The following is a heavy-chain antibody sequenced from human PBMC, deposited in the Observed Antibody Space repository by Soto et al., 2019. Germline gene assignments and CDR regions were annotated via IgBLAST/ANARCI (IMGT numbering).Heavy chain of an antibody. V-gene: IGHV3-7*05. CDR1: GFTFSSYW. D-gene: IGHD3-22*01. CDR3: ASNYYDSGILDY. J-gene: IGHJ4*02. Sequence: GGSLRLSCASSGFTFSSYWMSLVRQAPGKGLEWVANIKQDGSEKYYVDSVKGRFTISRDNAKNSLYLQMNSLRAEDTAVYYCASNYYDSGILDYWGQGTLVTSPQ. CDR2: IKQDGSEK.